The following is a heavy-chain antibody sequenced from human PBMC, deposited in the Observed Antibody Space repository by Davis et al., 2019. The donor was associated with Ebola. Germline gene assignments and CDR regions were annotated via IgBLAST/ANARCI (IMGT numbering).Heavy chain of an antibody. J-gene: IGHJ5*02. D-gene: IGHD3-10*01. CDR3: AKDRNYGSGSYDWFDP. Sequence: GGSLRLSCAASGFTFSSYGMHWVRQAPGKGLEWVAVISYDGSNKYYADSVKGRFTISRDNSKNTLYLQMNSLRAEDTAVYYCAKDRNYGSGSYDWFDPWGQGTLVTVSS. V-gene: IGHV3-30*18. CDR2: ISYDGSNK. CDR1: GFTFSSYG.